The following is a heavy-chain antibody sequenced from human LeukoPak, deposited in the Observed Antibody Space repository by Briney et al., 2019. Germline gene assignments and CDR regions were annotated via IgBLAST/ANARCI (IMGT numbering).Heavy chain of an antibody. V-gene: IGHV1-2*02. CDR2: INPNCGGT. CDR3: ARTIFGTYYFDY. D-gene: IGHD3-3*01. CDR1: GYTFTGYY. Sequence: GASVKVSCQASGYTFTGYYMHWVRQAPGQGLEWMGWINPNCGGTNYAQKFQGRVTMTRDTSISTAYMELSRLRSDDTAVYYCARTIFGTYYFDYWGQGTLVTVSS. J-gene: IGHJ4*02.